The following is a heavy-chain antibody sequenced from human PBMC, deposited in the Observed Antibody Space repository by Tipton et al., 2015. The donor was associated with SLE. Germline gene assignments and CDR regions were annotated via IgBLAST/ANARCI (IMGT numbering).Heavy chain of an antibody. CDR2: IYTSGST. D-gene: IGHD1-20*01. CDR3: ARYLTGLGFDY. J-gene: IGHJ4*02. V-gene: IGHV4-31*02. CDR1: GGSISSGGYH. Sequence: LRLSCTVSGGSISSGGYHWSWIRQHPGKGLEWIGYIYTSGSTNYNPSLKSRVTISVDTSKNQFSLKLSSVTAADTAVYYCARYLTGLGFDYWGQGTLVTVSS.